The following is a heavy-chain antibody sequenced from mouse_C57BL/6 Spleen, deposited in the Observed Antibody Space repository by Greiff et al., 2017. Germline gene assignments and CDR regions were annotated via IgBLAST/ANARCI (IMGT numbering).Heavy chain of an antibody. J-gene: IGHJ4*01. V-gene: IGHV1-62-2*01. CDR2: FYPGSGSI. D-gene: IGHD2-5*01. CDR3: ARHDSLYYSNPYAMDY. Sequence: VQLQQSGAELVKPGASVKLSCKASGYTFTEYTIHWVKQRSGQGLEWIGWFYPGSGSIKYNEKFKDKATLTADKSSSTAYMELSRLTSEDSAVYFCARHDSLYYSNPYAMDYWGQGTSVTVSS. CDR1: GYTFTEYT.